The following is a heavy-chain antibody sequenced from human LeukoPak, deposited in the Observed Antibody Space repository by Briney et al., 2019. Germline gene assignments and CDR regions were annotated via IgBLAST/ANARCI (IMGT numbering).Heavy chain of an antibody. CDR2: IWSDGSDQ. D-gene: IGHD4-23*01. CDR3: AFLLTTVVTPGDAFDI. Sequence: GGSLRLSCAASGFTFSQYAMHWVRQAPGKGLERVANIWSDGSDQYYGDSVKGRFTISRDNAKNSLYLQMNSLRAEDTAVYYCAFLLTTVVTPGDAFDIWGQGTMVTVSS. V-gene: IGHV3-33*08. J-gene: IGHJ3*02. CDR1: GFTFSQYA.